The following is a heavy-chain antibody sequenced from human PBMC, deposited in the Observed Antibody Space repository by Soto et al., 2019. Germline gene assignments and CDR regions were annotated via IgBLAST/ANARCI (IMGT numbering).Heavy chain of an antibody. CDR3: RGPSAAGKNYYGLEV. Sequence: PGESLKISCKGSGYSFTSYWIGWVRQMPGKGLEWMGIIYPGDSDTRYSPSFQGQVTISADKSISTAYLQWSSLKASDTAMYYWRGPSAAGKNYYGLEVGGQGPRATVS. CDR2: IYPGDSDT. V-gene: IGHV5-51*01. CDR1: GYSFTSYW. J-gene: IGHJ6*02. D-gene: IGHD6-25*01.